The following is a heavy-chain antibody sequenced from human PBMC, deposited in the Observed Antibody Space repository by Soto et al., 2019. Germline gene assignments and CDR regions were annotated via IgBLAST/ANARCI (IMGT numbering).Heavy chain of an antibody. CDR3: ARGQEGIVATH. D-gene: IGHD5-12*01. CDR1: GGPLTGYY. V-gene: IGHV4-34*01. CDR2: IKDGGST. J-gene: IGHJ4*02. Sequence: QVQLQQWGAGLLKPSETLSLTCAVNGGPLTGYYWSWIRRPPGKGLEWIGEIKDGGSTNYSPSLRSRVTISADTSKNQFSLRLNSVTAADTAVYFCARGQEGIVATHWDQGTLVTVSS.